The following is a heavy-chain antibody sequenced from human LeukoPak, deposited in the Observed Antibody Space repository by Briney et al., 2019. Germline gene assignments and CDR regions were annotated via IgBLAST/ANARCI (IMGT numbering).Heavy chain of an antibody. CDR2: MYYSGSP. CDR3: ARNLRIAATGTYFDS. D-gene: IGHD6-13*01. CDR1: GGSIISITSY. V-gene: IGHV4-39*07. J-gene: IGHJ4*02. Sequence: PSETLSLTCTVSGGSIISITSYWGWIRQPPGKGLEWIGTMYYSGSPYYTPSLKSRVTISVDTSKNQFSLELSSVTAADTAVYYCARNLRIAATGTYFDSWGQGTLVTVSS.